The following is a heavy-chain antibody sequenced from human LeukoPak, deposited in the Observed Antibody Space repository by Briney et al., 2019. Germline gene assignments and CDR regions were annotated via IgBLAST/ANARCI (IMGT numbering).Heavy chain of an antibody. CDR3: TTETWYCSSTSCYG. Sequence: GGSLRLSYAASGFTFSNAWMSWVRQAPGKGLEWVGRIKSKTDGGTTDYAAPVKGRFTISRDDSKNTLYLQMNSLKTEDTAVYYCTTETWYCSSTSCYGWGQGTLVTVSS. J-gene: IGHJ4*02. CDR1: GFTFSNAW. CDR2: IKSKTDGGTT. D-gene: IGHD2-2*01. V-gene: IGHV3-15*01.